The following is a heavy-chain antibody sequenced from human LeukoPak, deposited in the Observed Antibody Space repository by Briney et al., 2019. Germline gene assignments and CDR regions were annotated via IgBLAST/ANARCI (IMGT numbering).Heavy chain of an antibody. Sequence: SETLSLTCAVYGGSFSGYYWSWIRQPPGKGLEWIGEINHSGSTNYNPSLKSRVTISEDTSKNQFSLKLSSVTAADTAVYYCATVVAPAAGGDDAFDIWGQGTMVTVS. CDR1: GGSFSGYY. CDR3: ATVVAPAAGGDDAFDI. J-gene: IGHJ3*02. V-gene: IGHV4-34*01. CDR2: INHSGST. D-gene: IGHD2-2*01.